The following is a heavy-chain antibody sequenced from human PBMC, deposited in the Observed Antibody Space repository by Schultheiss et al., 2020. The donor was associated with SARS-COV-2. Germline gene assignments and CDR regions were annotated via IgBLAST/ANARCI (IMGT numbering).Heavy chain of an antibody. CDR2: ISSNGGST. V-gene: IGHV3-64*01. D-gene: IGHD3-10*01. J-gene: IGHJ3*02. CDR3: AKELGFRELFGAFDI. Sequence: GGSLRLSCAASGFTFSSYAMHWVRQAPGKGLEYVSAISSNGGSTYYANSVKGRFTISRDNSKNTLYLQMNSLRAEDTAVYYCAKELGFRELFGAFDIWGQGTTVTVSS. CDR1: GFTFSSYA.